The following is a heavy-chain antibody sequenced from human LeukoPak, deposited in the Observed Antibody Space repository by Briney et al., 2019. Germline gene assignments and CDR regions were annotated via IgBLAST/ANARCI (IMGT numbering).Heavy chain of an antibody. CDR2: ISSSSSYI. V-gene: IGHV3-21*01. D-gene: IGHD1-7*01. J-gene: IGHJ6*03. CDR1: GFTFSNSW. CDR3: VRDAGTRNYYYYYYMDV. Sequence: GGSLRLSCAGSGFTFSNSWMGWVRQAPGKGLEWVSSISSSSSYIYYADSVKGRFTISRDNAKNSLYLQMNSLRAEDTAVYYCVRDAGTRNYYYYYYMDVWGKGTTVTV.